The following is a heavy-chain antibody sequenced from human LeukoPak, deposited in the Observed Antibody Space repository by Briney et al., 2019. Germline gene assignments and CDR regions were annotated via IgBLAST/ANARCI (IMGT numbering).Heavy chain of an antibody. J-gene: IGHJ4*02. D-gene: IGHD3-10*01. V-gene: IGHV3-23*01. Sequence: GGSLRLSCAASGFTFSSYAMSWVRQAPGKGLEWASAISGSGGSTYYADSVKGRFTISRDNSKNTLYLQMNSLRAEDTAVYYCAKTLGQYGSGSRAFDYWGQGTLVTVSS. CDR2: ISGSGGST. CDR1: GFTFSSYA. CDR3: AKTLGQYGSGSRAFDY.